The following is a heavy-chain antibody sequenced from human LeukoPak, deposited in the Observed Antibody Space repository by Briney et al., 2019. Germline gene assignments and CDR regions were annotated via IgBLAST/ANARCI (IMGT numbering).Heavy chain of an antibody. J-gene: IGHJ3*02. CDR2: IYSGGST. D-gene: IGHD2/OR15-2a*01. Sequence: QTGGSLRLSCAASGFTVSSNYMSWVRQASGKGLEWVSVIYSGGSTYYADSVKGRFTISRDNSKNTLYLQMNSLRAEDTAVYYCARRKIGRAFDIWGQGTMVTVSS. CDR3: ARRKIGRAFDI. V-gene: IGHV3-66*04. CDR1: GFTVSSNY.